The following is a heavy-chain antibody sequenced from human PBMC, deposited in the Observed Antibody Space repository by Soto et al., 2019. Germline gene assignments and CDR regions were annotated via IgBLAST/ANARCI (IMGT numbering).Heavy chain of an antibody. Sequence: GASVKVSCKAPGYTFTGYYMHWVRQAPGQGLEWMGWINPNSGGTNYAQKFQGWVTMTRDTSISTAYMELSRLRSDDTAVYYCARGDVLMVYANYYYGMDVWGQGTTVTVSS. CDR3: ARGDVLMVYANYYYGMDV. CDR1: GYTFTGYY. J-gene: IGHJ6*02. CDR2: INPNSGGT. D-gene: IGHD2-8*01. V-gene: IGHV1-2*04.